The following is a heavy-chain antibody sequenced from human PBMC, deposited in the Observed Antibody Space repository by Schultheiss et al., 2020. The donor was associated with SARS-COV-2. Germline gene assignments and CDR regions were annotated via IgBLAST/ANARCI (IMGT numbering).Heavy chain of an antibody. CDR3: ARFIAVAGFDY. Sequence: SETLSLTCTVSGGSISSGSYYWSWIRQPAGKGLEWIGRIYTSGSTNYNPSLKSRVTISVDTSKNQFSLKLSSVTAADTAVYYCARFIAVAGFDYWGQGTLVTVSS. D-gene: IGHD6-19*01. CDR2: IYTSGST. CDR1: GGSISSGSYY. J-gene: IGHJ4*02. V-gene: IGHV4-61*02.